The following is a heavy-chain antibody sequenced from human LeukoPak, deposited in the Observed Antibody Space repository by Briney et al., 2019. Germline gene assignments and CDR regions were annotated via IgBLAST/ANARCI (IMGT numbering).Heavy chain of an antibody. CDR3: AASIAAAGTPLNWFDP. CDR2: IYYSGST. D-gene: IGHD6-13*01. J-gene: IGHJ5*02. Sequence: PSETLSLTCTVSGGSVSSGSYYCNWIRQPPGKGLEWIGYIYYSGSTNYNFSLKSRVTISVDTSKNQFSLKLSSVTAADTAVYYYAASIAAAGTPLNWFDPWGQGTLVTVSS. CDR1: GGSVSSGSYY. V-gene: IGHV4-61*01.